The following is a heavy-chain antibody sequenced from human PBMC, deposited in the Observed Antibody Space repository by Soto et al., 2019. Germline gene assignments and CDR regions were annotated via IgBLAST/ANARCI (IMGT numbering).Heavy chain of an antibody. V-gene: IGHV3-74*01. CDR2: INSDGSSI. CDR3: TRGASGYGNFDY. CDR1: GFSFSTW. J-gene: IGHJ4*02. Sequence: EVQLVESGGGVVQPGGSLGLSCAASGFSFSTWMHWVRQAPGKGLEWLSRINSDGSSISYADSVKGRFTVSRDNAKNTLYLQINSLTAEDTAVYYCTRGASGYGNFDYWGQGVLLTVSS. D-gene: IGHD5-12*01.